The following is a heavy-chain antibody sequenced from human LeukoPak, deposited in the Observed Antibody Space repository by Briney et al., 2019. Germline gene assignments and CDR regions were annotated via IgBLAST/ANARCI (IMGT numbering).Heavy chain of an antibody. J-gene: IGHJ4*02. CDR3: AREGGIGRIGDFDY. D-gene: IGHD2-15*01. V-gene: IGHV3-30-3*01. CDR2: ISYDGSNK. CDR1: GFTFSSYA. Sequence: GRSLRLSCAASGFTFSSYAMHWVRQAPGKGLEWVAVISYDGSNKYYADSVKGRFTISRDNSKNTLYLQMNSLRAEDTAVYYCAREGGIGRIGDFDYWGQGTLVTVSS.